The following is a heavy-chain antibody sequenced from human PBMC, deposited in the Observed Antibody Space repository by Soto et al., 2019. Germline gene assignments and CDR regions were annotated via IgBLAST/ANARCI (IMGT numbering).Heavy chain of an antibody. Sequence: QVQLQESGPGLVEPSQTLSLTCTVSGGSISSGGYYWSWIRQHPGKGLEWIGYIYYSGSTYYNPSLKSRVTISVDTSKNQFSLKLSSVTAADTAVYYCARGRGIVATINRSLLFDYWGQGTLVTVSS. D-gene: IGHD5-12*01. CDR3: ARGRGIVATINRSLLFDY. CDR2: IYYSGST. J-gene: IGHJ4*02. V-gene: IGHV4-31*03. CDR1: GGSISSGGYY.